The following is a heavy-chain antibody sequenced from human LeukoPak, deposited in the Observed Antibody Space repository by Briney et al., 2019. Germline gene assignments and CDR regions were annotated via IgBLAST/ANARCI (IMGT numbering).Heavy chain of an antibody. D-gene: IGHD4-23*01. V-gene: IGHV3-23*01. Sequence: GGSLRLSCPASGFTLSNYAMIWVRQTPGGGLEWASSISATGGDTYYLDSVTGRFTISRDNPKNPLYLQMNSLRAEDTAIYYCTKDPLAVAAPLVYWGPGILVTASS. CDR3: TKDPLAVAAPLVY. CDR1: GFTLSNYA. J-gene: IGHJ4*02. CDR2: ISATGGDT.